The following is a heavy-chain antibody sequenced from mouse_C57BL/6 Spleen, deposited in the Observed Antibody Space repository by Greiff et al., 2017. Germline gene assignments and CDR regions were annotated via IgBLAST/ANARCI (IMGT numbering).Heavy chain of an antibody. D-gene: IGHD1-1*01. CDR2: IHPNSGST. CDR1: GYTFTSYW. Sequence: VQLQQPGAELVKPGASVKLSCKASGYTFTSYWMHWVKQRPGQGLEWLGMIHPNSGSTNYNEKFKSKATLTVDKSSSTAYMQRSSLTSEDSAVYYCARSDYYGSGFAYWGQGTLVTVSA. CDR3: ARSDYYGSGFAY. J-gene: IGHJ3*01. V-gene: IGHV1-64*01.